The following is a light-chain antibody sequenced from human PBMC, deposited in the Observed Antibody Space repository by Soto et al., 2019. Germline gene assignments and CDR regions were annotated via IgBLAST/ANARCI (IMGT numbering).Light chain of an antibody. J-gene: IGKJ1*01. CDR1: QSVSTN. V-gene: IGKV3-15*01. CDR2: DAS. Sequence: EIVMTQSPATLSVSPGQRATLSCRASQSVSTNLAWFQQNPGQAPRLLIYDASTRATGIPARFSGSGSGTEFTLTISRLQYEDFAVYYCQQYNNWVTFGQGTKVEIK. CDR3: QQYNNWVT.